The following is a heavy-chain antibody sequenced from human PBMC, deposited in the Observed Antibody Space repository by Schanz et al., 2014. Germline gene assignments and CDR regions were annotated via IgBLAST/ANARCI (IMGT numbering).Heavy chain of an antibody. CDR2: ISHDGNNK. D-gene: IGHD2-21*01. CDR1: GFTFSSYT. Sequence: VQLLESGGGLVRPGGSLRLSCAASGFTFSSYTMNWVRQAPGKGLEWAALISHDGNNKHYVDSVEGRFTISRDNSKSMLFLEMSSLRVEDTAVYYCVREDCSATSCYFRYWGQGTLVTVSS. CDR3: VREDCSATSCYFRY. J-gene: IGHJ4*02. V-gene: IGHV3-30-3*01.